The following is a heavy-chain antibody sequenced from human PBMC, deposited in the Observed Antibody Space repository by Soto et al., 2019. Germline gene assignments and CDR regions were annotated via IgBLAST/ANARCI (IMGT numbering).Heavy chain of an antibody. CDR2: IYYSGST. Sequence: SETLSLTCTVSGGSISSNYWSWIRQPPGKGLEWIGYIYYSGSTNYNPSLKSRVTISVDTSKNQFSLKLSSVTAADTAVYYCARQVHWNYFDYWGQGTLVTVSS. V-gene: IGHV4-59*08. CDR1: GGSISSNY. CDR3: ARQVHWNYFDY. D-gene: IGHD1-1*01. J-gene: IGHJ4*02.